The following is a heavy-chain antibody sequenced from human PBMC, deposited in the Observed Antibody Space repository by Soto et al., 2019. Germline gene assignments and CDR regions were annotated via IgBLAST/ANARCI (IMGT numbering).Heavy chain of an antibody. J-gene: IGHJ4*02. D-gene: IGHD2-15*01. CDR3: ARAGTATLSDY. Sequence: SETLSLTCTVSGGSNSNYYCSWIRQPPGKGLEWIGYMYYSGSTNYNPSLKSRVTISIDTSKNQFSLKLSSVTAADTAVYYCARAGTATLSDYWGQGTMVTVPQ. CDR2: MYYSGST. CDR1: GGSNSNYY. V-gene: IGHV4-59*01.